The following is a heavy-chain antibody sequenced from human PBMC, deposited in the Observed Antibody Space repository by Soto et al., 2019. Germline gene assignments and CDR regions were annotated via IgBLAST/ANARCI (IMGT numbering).Heavy chain of an antibody. Sequence: GGSLRLSCVASGFAFGSCGMNWVRQAPGKGLEWVAGVSPHGANTYYADSVRGRFIISRDDSRNTVSLDMNSLRGDDSAVYYCATEGAKTTWNFDYWGQGTVVTVPQ. CDR2: VSPHGANT. D-gene: IGHD1-1*01. J-gene: IGHJ4*02. CDR1: GFAFGSCG. CDR3: ATEGAKTTWNFDY. V-gene: IGHV3-23*01.